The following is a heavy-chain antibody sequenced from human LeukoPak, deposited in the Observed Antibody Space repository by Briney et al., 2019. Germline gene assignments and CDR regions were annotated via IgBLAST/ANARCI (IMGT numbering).Heavy chain of an antibody. J-gene: IGHJ4*02. CDR1: GGSISSHY. V-gene: IGHV4-59*11. D-gene: IGHD5-24*01. CDR3: ARADRDGYNPFDY. CDR2: IYYSGST. Sequence: SETLSLTCTVSGGSISSHYWSWIRQPPGKGLEWIGYIYYSGSTNYNPSLKSRVTISVDTSKNQFSLKLSSVTAADTAVYYCARADRDGYNPFDYWGQGTLVTVPS.